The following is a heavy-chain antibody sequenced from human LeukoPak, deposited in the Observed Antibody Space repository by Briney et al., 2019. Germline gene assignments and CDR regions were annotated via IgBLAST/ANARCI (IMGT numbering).Heavy chain of an antibody. V-gene: IGHV4-31*03. Sequence: SETLSLTCTVSGGSISSGGYYWNWIRQHPGKGLEWIGYIYHSGNTDHNPSLKSRVTISVDTSKNQFSLKLSSVTAADTAVYYCARFPVYYYYMDVWGKGTTVTVSS. CDR1: GGSISSGGYY. J-gene: IGHJ6*03. CDR3: ARFPVYYYYMDV. CDR2: IYHSGNT.